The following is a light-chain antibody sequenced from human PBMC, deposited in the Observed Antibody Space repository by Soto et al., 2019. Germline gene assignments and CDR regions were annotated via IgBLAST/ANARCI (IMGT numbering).Light chain of an antibody. CDR1: QSIRSNS. Sequence: EIVLTQSPGTLSLSPGERATLSCRAGQSIRSNSLAWYQQRPGQAPRLLIYAASSRATGIPDRFSGSGSGTDFTLTISRLEPEDSAVYYCQQYTSPLTFGGGTKVEI. J-gene: IGKJ4*01. CDR2: AAS. CDR3: QQYTSPLT. V-gene: IGKV3-20*01.